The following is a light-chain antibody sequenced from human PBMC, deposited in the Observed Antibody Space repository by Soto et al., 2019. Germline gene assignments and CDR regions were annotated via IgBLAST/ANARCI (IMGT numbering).Light chain of an antibody. J-gene: IGLJ1*01. CDR1: SNEIGGYNY. CDR2: DVT. CDR3: SSYSSTSTRRL. V-gene: IGLV2-14*03. Sequence: SVLTQPAPLSGSPGQSVTLPLTGNSNEIGGYNYVSWYQQFPGKAPKLIIYDVTNRPSGVSFRFSGSKPGNTASLTISGLQAEDEAGYHCSSYSSTSTRRLFGAGTKVTVL.